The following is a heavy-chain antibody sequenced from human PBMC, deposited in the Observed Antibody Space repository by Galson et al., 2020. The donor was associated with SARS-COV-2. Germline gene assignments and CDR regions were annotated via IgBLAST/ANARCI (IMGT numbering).Heavy chain of an antibody. CDR3: ARRARGGWYDY. CDR1: GGSTTSHY. CDR2: MYYSGNT. V-gene: IGHV4-59*08. Sequence: SETLSLTCTVPGGSTTSHYWSWIRQPPGKGLEWIGYMYYSGNTNYNPSLKSRVTISVDTSKNQFSLKLSSVTAADTAVYYCARRARGGWYDYWGQGTQVTVSS. D-gene: IGHD6-19*01. J-gene: IGHJ4*02.